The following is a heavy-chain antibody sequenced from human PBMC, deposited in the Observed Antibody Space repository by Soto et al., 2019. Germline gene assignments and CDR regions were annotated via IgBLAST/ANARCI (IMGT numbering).Heavy chain of an antibody. V-gene: IGHV4-59*01. D-gene: IGHD6-13*01. CDR1: GSSISSYF. CDR2: VYYTGTT. Sequence: QVQLQESGPGLLKPSETLSLTCTVSGSSISSYFYIWVRQPPGKGLEWIGSVYYTGTTDYNPSLKSRVTISVDTSKTQFSLNLRSVTAADTAVYYCARDLAAVPRAFDYWGRGTLVTVSS. J-gene: IGHJ4*02. CDR3: ARDLAAVPRAFDY.